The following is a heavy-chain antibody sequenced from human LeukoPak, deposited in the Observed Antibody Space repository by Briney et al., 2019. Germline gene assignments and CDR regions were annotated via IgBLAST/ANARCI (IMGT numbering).Heavy chain of an antibody. CDR2: ISWNSGSI. D-gene: IGHD3-3*01. CDR3: AKDLSIFGVARSMDV. CDR1: GFTFDDYA. Sequence: GGSLRLSCAASGFTFDDYAMHWVRQAPGKGLEWVSGISWNSGSIGYADSVKGRFTISRDNAKNSLYLQMNSLRAEDTAVYYCAKDLSIFGVARSMDVWGQGTLVTVSS. J-gene: IGHJ4*02. V-gene: IGHV3-9*01.